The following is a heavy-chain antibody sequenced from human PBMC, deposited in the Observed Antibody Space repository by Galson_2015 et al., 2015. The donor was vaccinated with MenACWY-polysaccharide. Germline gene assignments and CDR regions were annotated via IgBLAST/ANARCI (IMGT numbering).Heavy chain of an antibody. CDR1: GFTFSSYD. CDR3: AQVLTYCSDDSCYSDYYGMDV. CDR2: ISYDGSNK. V-gene: IGHV3-30*18. D-gene: IGHD2-15*01. J-gene: IGHJ6*02. Sequence: SLRLSCAASGFTFSSYDMHWVRPAPGKGLEWVAVISYDGSNKHYAESVTGRFTISRDNSKTTLYLQMNSLRAEDTAVYYCAQVLTYCSDDSCYSDYYGMDVWGQGTTVTVSS.